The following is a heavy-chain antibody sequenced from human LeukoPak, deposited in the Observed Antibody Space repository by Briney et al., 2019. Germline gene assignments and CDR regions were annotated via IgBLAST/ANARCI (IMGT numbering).Heavy chain of an antibody. CDR2: IYTSGST. Sequence: PSETLSLTCTVSGGSISSGSYYWSWIRQPAGKGLEWIGRIYTSGSTNYNPSLKSRVTISVDTSKNQFSLKLSSVTAADTAVYYCMRDGPSWGLLWGQGALVTVSS. CDR3: MRDGPSWGLL. J-gene: IGHJ4*02. D-gene: IGHD7-27*01. CDR1: GGSISSGSYY. V-gene: IGHV4-61*02.